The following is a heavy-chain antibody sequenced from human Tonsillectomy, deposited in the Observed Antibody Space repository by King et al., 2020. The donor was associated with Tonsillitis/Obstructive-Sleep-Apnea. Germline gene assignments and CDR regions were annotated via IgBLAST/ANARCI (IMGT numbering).Heavy chain of an antibody. CDR1: GLTVSSNY. J-gene: IGHJ4*02. Sequence: VQLVESGGGLIQPGGSLRLSCAASGLTVSSNYMSWVRQAPGKGLEWVSVIYSGGSTYYADSWKGRFTISRDDSKNTMYLQMKSLRAEDTAVYYCAKNSVHDFGDYFDYWGQGTLVTVSS. D-gene: IGHD4-17*01. CDR2: IYSGGST. CDR3: AKNSVHDFGDYFDY. V-gene: IGHV3-53*01.